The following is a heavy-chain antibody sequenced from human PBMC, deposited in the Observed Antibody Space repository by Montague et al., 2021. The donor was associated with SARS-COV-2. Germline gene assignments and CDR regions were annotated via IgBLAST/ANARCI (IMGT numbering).Heavy chain of an antibody. Sequence: SETLSLTCTVSGGSISSYYWSWIRQPPGKGLEWIGYIYYSGSTNYNPSLKSRVTISVDTSKNQFSLKLSSVSAADTAVYYCAGAQAPYRYYGMDVRGQGTTVTVSS. J-gene: IGHJ6*02. CDR3: AGAQAPYRYYGMDV. CDR2: IYYSGST. V-gene: IGHV4-59*01. D-gene: IGHD3-16*02. CDR1: GGSISSYY.